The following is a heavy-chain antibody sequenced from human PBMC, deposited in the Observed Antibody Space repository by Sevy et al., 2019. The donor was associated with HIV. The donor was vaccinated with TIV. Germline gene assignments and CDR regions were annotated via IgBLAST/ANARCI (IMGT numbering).Heavy chain of an antibody. Sequence: GGSLRLSCAASGFTFSSYSMNWVRQAPGKGLEWVSYISSSSSTIYYAHSVKGRFTISRDNAKNSLYLQMNSLRDEDTAVYYCARESFITMIVVVQGAFDIWGQGTMVTVSS. CDR3: ARESFITMIVVVQGAFDI. D-gene: IGHD3-22*01. J-gene: IGHJ3*02. CDR2: ISSSSSTI. CDR1: GFTFSSYS. V-gene: IGHV3-48*02.